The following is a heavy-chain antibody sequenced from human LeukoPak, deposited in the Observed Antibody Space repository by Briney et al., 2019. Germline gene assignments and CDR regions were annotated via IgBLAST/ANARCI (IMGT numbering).Heavy chain of an antibody. J-gene: IGHJ1*01. V-gene: IGHV1-2*02. CDR1: GYTFTGYY. D-gene: IGHD3-22*01. CDR2: INPNSGGT. Sequence: GASVKVSCKASGYTFTGYYMQWVRQAPGQGLEWMGWINPNSGGTNYAQKLQGRVTMTTDTSTSTAYMELRSLRSDDTAVYYCARDSYYYDSSGARGYFQHWGQGTLVTVSS. CDR3: ARDSYYYDSSGARGYFQH.